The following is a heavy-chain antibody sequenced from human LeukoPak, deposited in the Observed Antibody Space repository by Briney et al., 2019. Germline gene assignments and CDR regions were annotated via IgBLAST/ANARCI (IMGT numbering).Heavy chain of an antibody. CDR2: TSKGGIDT. V-gene: IGHV3-74*01. Sequence: GGSLRLSCAASGFTFSDYCMHWVRQGPGKGPEWLSRTSKGGIDTFYADAAKGRFTASRDNAKKTVYLQMTNLRPDDTAVYYCARGGYSGSYYRFSWGQGTVVTVAS. CDR1: GFTFSDYC. D-gene: IGHD6-25*01. J-gene: IGHJ4*02. CDR3: ARGGYSGSYYRFS.